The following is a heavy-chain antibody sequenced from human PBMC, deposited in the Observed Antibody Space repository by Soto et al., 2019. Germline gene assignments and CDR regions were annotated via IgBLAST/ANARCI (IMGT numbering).Heavy chain of an antibody. CDR3: ARGVVLEGDAGYSYTGNWFDP. CDR2: MNPNSGNT. V-gene: IGHV1-8*01. CDR1: GYTFTSYD. Sequence: ASVKVSCKASGYTFTSYDINWVRQATGQGLEWMGWMNPNSGNTGYAQKFQGRVTMTRNTSISTAYMELSSLRSEDTAVYYCARGVVLEGDAGYSYTGNWFDPWGQGTLVTVSS. D-gene: IGHD3-3*01. J-gene: IGHJ5*02.